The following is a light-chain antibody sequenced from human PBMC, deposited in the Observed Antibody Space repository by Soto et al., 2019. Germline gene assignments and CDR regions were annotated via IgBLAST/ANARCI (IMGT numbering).Light chain of an antibody. CDR2: GAS. Sequence: EIVVTQSPATLSVSPGERATLSCRASQSVSSNLAWYQQKPGQAPRLLIYGASTRATGIPARFSGSGSGTLFTLTISSLQSEDFAVYYCQQYNNWPQLTFGGGTKVDIK. J-gene: IGKJ4*01. CDR1: QSVSSN. V-gene: IGKV3-15*01. CDR3: QQYNNWPQLT.